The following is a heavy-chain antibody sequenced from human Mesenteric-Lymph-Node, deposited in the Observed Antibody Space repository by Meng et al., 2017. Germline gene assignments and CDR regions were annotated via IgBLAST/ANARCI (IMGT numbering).Heavy chain of an antibody. CDR1: GGPINSSSYY. CDR3: ARPIAAAGWFDP. CDR2: IYYSGRT. V-gene: IGHV4-39*01. D-gene: IGHD6-13*01. J-gene: IGHJ5*02. Sequence: RQLQESGPGLVKPSDTLSLTCTVSGGPINSSSYYWGWIRQPPGKGLEWIGSIYYSGRTYYNPSLKSRVTISVDTSKNQFSLKLSSVTAADTAVYYCARPIAAAGWFDPWGQGTLVTVSS.